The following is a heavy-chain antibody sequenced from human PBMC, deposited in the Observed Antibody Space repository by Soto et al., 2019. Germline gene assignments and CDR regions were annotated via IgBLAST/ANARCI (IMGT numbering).Heavy chain of an antibody. V-gene: IGHV1-2*02. D-gene: IGHD6-19*01. CDR1: GYTFTGYY. CDR3: AREVAGIQLYYYGLDV. J-gene: IGHJ6*02. Sequence: ASVKVSCKASGYTFTGYYMHWVRQAPGQGLEWMGWINPNSGGTNYAQKFQGRVTMTRDTSIGTAYMGLSRLRSDDTAVYYCAREVAGIQLYYYGLDVWGQGTTVTVSS. CDR2: INPNSGGT.